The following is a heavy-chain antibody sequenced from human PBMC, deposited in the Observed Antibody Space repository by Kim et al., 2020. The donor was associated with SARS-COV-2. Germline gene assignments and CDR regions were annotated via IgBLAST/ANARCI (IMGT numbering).Heavy chain of an antibody. CDR1: GFTFGNFW. Sequence: GGSLRLSCVDSGFTFGNFWMNWVRQAPGKGLEWVASINEDGTEKNYVDSVKGRFTISRDNAKNSLYLQMTGLSAEDTALYYCAGGLNWFDPWGQGTPVTVSS. D-gene: IGHD3-16*01. J-gene: IGHJ5*02. V-gene: IGHV3-7*04. CDR2: INEDGTEK. CDR3: AGGLNWFDP.